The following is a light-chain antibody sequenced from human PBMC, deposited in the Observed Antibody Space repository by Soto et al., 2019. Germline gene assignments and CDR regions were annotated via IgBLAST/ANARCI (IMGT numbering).Light chain of an antibody. CDR3: QYPGIWPPGAT. Sequence: EIVLTQTPVTLSLSPGERATLSCRASQSINNYLAWYQQKPGQPPRLLIYDASNRATAIPVRFSGSGSGTDFTLTISSLEPEDSAVYYCQYPGIWPPGATFGGGTKVEIK. CDR2: DAS. V-gene: IGKV3-11*01. J-gene: IGKJ4*01. CDR1: QSINNY.